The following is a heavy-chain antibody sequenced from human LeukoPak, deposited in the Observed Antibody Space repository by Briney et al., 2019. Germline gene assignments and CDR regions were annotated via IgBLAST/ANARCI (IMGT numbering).Heavy chain of an antibody. CDR2: IYHSGST. CDR3: ARLLWFGELSTALYFDY. CDR1: GYSITSGHY. D-gene: IGHD3-10*01. Sequence: SETLSLTCTVSGYSITSGHYWGWIRPPPGKGLEWIGTIYHSGSTFYDPSLKSRVTISVDPSKNQFSLKLSSVIVADTAVYYCARLLWFGELSTALYFDYWGQGTLVTVSS. J-gene: IGHJ4*02. V-gene: IGHV4-38-2*02.